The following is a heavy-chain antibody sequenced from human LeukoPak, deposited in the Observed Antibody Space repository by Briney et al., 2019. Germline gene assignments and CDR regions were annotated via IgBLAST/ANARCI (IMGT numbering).Heavy chain of an antibody. CDR1: GFTFSSYA. CDR3: AKAPQWLVSPHYFDY. Sequence: GGSLRLSCAASGFTFSSYAMSWVRQAPGKGLEWVSAISGSGGSTYYADSVKGRFTISRDNSKNTLYPQMNSLRAEDTAVYYCAKAPQWLVSPHYFDYWGQGTLVTVSS. V-gene: IGHV3-23*01. CDR2: ISGSGGST. D-gene: IGHD6-19*01. J-gene: IGHJ4*02.